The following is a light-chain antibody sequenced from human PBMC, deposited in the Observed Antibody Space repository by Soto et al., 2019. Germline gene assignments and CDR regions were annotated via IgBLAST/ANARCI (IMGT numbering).Light chain of an antibody. CDR1: QSVSSN. CDR3: QQYNKGPPIT. J-gene: IGKJ5*01. CDR2: GAS. Sequence: EIVMTQSPATLSVSPGERVTLSCRASQSVSSNVARYQQKPGQVPRLLMYGASTRATGFPARFSGSGSGTEFTLTISSLQSEDFAVYYCQQYNKGPPITFGQGTRLEIK. V-gene: IGKV3-15*01.